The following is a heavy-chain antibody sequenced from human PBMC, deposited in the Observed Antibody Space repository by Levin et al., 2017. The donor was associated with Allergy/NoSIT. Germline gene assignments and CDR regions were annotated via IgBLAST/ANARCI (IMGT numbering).Heavy chain of an antibody. D-gene: IGHD3-10*01. CDR2: INSDGSST. V-gene: IGHV3-74*03. CDR3: ARKMVRGVDDPFDM. CDR1: GFTLSGYW. Sequence: GESLKISCVASGFTLSGYWMHWVRQAPGKGLVWVSRINSDGSSTTYADSVKGRFTISRDNAKNTLYLQMNSLRAEDTAVYYCARKMVRGVDDPFDMWGQGTMVTVSS. J-gene: IGHJ3*02.